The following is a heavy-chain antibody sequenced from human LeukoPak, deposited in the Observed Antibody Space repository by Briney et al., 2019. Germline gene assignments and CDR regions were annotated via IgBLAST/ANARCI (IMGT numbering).Heavy chain of an antibody. J-gene: IGHJ4*02. V-gene: IGHV3-21*01. CDR2: ISSSSSYI. CDR3: ARDGSYYDSSGYYYKYYFDY. CDR1: GFTFSSYS. Sequence: GGSLRLSCAASGFTFSSYSMNWVRQAPGKGLEWVSSISSSSSYIYYADSVKGRFTISRDNAKNSLYLQMNSLRAEDTAVYYCARDGSYYDSSGYYYKYYFDYWGQGTLVTVSS. D-gene: IGHD3-22*01.